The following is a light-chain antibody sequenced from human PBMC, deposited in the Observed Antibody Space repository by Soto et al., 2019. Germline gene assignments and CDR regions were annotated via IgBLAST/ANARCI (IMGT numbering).Light chain of an antibody. J-gene: IGKJ2*01. CDR3: QHPYT. Sequence: EIVLTQSPATLSLSPGERATLSCRASQSVSSYLAWYQQKPGQAPRLLSYDASNRATGIPARFSGSGSGTGFTLTISSLEPEDFAVYYCQHPYTFGQGTKLEIK. CDR2: DAS. V-gene: IGKV3-11*01. CDR1: QSVSSY.